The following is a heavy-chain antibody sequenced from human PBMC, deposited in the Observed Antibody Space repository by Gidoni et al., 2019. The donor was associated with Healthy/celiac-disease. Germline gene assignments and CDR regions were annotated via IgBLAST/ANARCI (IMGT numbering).Heavy chain of an antibody. Sequence: QVQLVESGGGVVQPGRSLRLSCAASGFTFSSYGMHWVRQAPGKGLEWVAVISYDGSNKYYADSVKGRFTISRDKSKNTLYLQMNSLRAEDTAVYYCAKADIVVVVAVDYWGQGTLVTVSS. CDR3: AKADIVVVVAVDY. J-gene: IGHJ4*02. V-gene: IGHV3-30*18. D-gene: IGHD2-15*01. CDR2: ISYDGSNK. CDR1: GFTFSSYG.